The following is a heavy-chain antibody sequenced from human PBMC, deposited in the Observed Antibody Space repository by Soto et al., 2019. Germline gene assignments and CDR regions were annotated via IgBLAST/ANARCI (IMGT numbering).Heavy chain of an antibody. Sequence: EVQLVESGGGLVKPGGSLRLSCAASGFTFSSYSMNWVRQAPGKGLEWVSSISSSSSYIYYADSVKGRFTISRDNAKNSLYLQRNSLRAEDTAVYYCARGYSYGPAEYYYYGMDVWGQGTTVTVSS. V-gene: IGHV3-21*01. CDR2: ISSSSSYI. CDR1: GFTFSSYS. J-gene: IGHJ6*02. D-gene: IGHD5-18*01. CDR3: ARGYSYGPAEYYYYGMDV.